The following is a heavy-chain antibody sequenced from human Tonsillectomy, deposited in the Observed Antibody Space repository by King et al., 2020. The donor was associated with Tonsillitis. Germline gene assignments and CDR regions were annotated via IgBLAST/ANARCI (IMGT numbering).Heavy chain of an antibody. V-gene: IGHV4-59*08. CDR3: ARSPLSPFYCDNYYYYMDV. CDR1: DGSIRSYY. CDR2: IYYNGNT. D-gene: IGHD4-17*01. J-gene: IGHJ6*03. Sequence: VQLQESGPGLVKPSETLSLTCTVSDGSIRSYYWSWIRQPPGKGLEWIGYIYYNGNTNYDPSLKSRVTISVDTSKNKFSLKLSSVTAADTAAYYCARSPLSPFYCDNYYYYMDVWGKGTTVTVSS.